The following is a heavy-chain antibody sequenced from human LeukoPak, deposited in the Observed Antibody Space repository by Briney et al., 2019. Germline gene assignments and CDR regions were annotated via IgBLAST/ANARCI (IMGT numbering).Heavy chain of an antibody. J-gene: IGHJ5*02. Sequence: GGSLRLSCAASKFTFSSYWMSWVRQAPGKGLEWVANIKQDGSVQFYMDSLKGRFSVSRDNAKNSLYLQMNGLRVEDTAVYYCTRLQIAVAGPNWFDPWGQGTLVTVSS. D-gene: IGHD6-19*01. V-gene: IGHV3-7*01. CDR1: KFTFSSYW. CDR3: TRLQIAVAGPNWFDP. CDR2: IKQDGSVQ.